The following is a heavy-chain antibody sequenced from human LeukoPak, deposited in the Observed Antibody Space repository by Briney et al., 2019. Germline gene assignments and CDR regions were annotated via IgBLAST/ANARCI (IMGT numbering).Heavy chain of an antibody. J-gene: IGHJ4*02. CDR1: GFTFSSYS. Sequence: PGGSLRLSCAASGFTFSSYSMMWVRQAPGKGLEWVSYISSSTTIHYADSVKGRFTISRGNAKNSVYLQMNSLRAEDTAVYYCARSRGFDYWGQGTLVTVSS. V-gene: IGHV3-48*01. D-gene: IGHD3-10*01. CDR3: ARSRGFDY. CDR2: ISSSTTI.